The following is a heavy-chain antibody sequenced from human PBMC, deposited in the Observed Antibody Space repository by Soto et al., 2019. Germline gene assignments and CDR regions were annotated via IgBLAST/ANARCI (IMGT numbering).Heavy chain of an antibody. CDR3: ASTVRYFDWLPDDDAFDI. J-gene: IGHJ3*02. CDR1: GYSFTSYW. Sequence: PGESLKISCKGSGYSFTSYWIGWVRQMPVKGLEWMGIIYPGDSDTRYSPSFQGQVTISADKSISTAYLQWSSLKASDTAMYYCASTVRYFDWLPDDDAFDIWGQGTMVTVSS. D-gene: IGHD3-9*01. CDR2: IYPGDSDT. V-gene: IGHV5-51*01.